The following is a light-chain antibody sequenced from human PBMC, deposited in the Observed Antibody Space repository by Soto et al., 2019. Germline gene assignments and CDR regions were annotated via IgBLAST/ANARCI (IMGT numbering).Light chain of an antibody. CDR1: SSNIGSNT. J-gene: IGLJ2*01. CDR2: NND. Sequence: QSVLTQPASASGTPGQRVTISCSGSSSNIGSNTVNWYQQLPGTAPKLLIYNNDQRPSGVPDRFSGSKSGTSASLAISGLQSEDEADYDGAAWDDSLNGVVFGGGTKQTVL. CDR3: AAWDDSLNGVV. V-gene: IGLV1-44*01.